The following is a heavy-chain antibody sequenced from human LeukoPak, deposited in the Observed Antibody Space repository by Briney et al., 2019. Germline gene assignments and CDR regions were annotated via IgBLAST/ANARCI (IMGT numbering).Heavy chain of an antibody. Sequence: KPGGSLRLSCAASGFTFSDYYMSWIRQAPGKGLEWVSYISSSDTYTNYAASVKGRFTISRDNAKNSLYLQMNSLSAEDTAVYYCARRTKTGTTDCWGQGTLVTVSS. D-gene: IGHD1-1*01. CDR2: ISSSDTYT. V-gene: IGHV3-11*06. CDR3: ARRTKTGTTDC. CDR1: GFTFSDYY. J-gene: IGHJ4*02.